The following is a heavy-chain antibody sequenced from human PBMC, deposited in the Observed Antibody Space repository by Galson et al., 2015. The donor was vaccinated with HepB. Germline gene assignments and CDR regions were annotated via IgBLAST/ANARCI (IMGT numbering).Heavy chain of an antibody. CDR3: ARDQLWSYYYYYGMDV. D-gene: IGHD5-18*01. CDR2: IWYDGSNK. J-gene: IGHJ6*02. CDR1: GFTVSSNY. V-gene: IGHV3-33*08. Sequence: SLRLSCAASGFTVSSNYMSWVRQAPGKGLEWVAVIWYDGSNKYYADSVKGRFTISRDNSKNTLYLQMNSLRAEDTAVYYCARDQLWSYYYYYGMDVWGQGTTVTVSS.